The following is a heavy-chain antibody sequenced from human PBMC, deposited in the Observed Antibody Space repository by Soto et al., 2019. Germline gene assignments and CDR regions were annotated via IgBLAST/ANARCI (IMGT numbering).Heavy chain of an antibody. CDR3: ARGLSLMYYYDSSGPLHFDY. Sequence: SETLSLTCTVSGGSISSYYWIWIRQPPGKGLEWIGYIYYSGSTNYNPSLKSRVTISVDTSENQFSLKLSSVTAADTAVYYCARGLSLMYYYDSSGPLHFDYWGQGTLVTVSS. CDR1: GGSISSYY. D-gene: IGHD3-22*01. J-gene: IGHJ4*02. V-gene: IGHV4-59*01. CDR2: IYYSGST.